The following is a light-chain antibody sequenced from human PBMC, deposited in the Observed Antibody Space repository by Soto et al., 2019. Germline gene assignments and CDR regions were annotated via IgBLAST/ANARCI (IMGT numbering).Light chain of an antibody. CDR3: QQYNDYST. CDR1: ESISRW. V-gene: IGKV1-5*01. J-gene: IGKJ1*01. Sequence: DIQMTQSPSTVSASVGDRVTITCRASESISRWLAWFQQKPGKAPNLLIYDASILQSGVPSRFSGSGSGTDFTLTISSLQPEDSVTYYCQQYNDYSTFGQGTKVDIK. CDR2: DAS.